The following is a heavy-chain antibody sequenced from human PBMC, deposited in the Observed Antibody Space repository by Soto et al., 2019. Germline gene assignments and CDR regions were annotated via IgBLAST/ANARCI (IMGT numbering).Heavy chain of an antibody. Sequence: SETLSLTCTVSGGSISSYYWSWIRQPPGKGLELVGYIYYNGITNYNPSLKSRVTISVDKSKNQFSLKLSSVTAADTAVYYCARGSSSSWNEDWGQGTLVTVSS. D-gene: IGHD6-13*01. CDR3: ARGSSSSWNED. CDR2: IYYNGIT. J-gene: IGHJ4*02. V-gene: IGHV4-59*01. CDR1: GGSISSYY.